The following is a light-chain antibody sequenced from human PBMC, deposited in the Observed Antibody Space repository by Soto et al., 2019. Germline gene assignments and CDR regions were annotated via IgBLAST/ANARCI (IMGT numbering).Light chain of an antibody. CDR1: QSISSW. J-gene: IGKJ5*01. Sequence: DIQMTQSPSTLSASVGDRVTITYRASQSISSWLAWYQQKPGKAPKLLIYDASSLESGVPSRFSGSGSGTEFTLTISSLQPEDFATYYCQQHNKYPVTFGQGTRLEIK. CDR3: QQHNKYPVT. V-gene: IGKV1-5*01. CDR2: DAS.